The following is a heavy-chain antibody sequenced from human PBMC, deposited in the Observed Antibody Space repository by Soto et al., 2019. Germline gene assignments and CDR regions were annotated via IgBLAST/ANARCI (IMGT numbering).Heavy chain of an antibody. V-gene: IGHV3-23*01. CDR3: AKEENPKTPSSGWYRGYFDY. J-gene: IGHJ4*02. CDR2: ISGSGGST. CDR1: GFTFSSYA. Sequence: GGSLRLSCAASGFTFSSYAMSWVRQAPGKGLEWVSAISGSGGSTYYADSVKGRFTISRDNSKNTLYLQMNSLRAEDTAVYYCAKEENPKTPSSGWYRGYFDYWGQGTLVTVSS. D-gene: IGHD6-19*01.